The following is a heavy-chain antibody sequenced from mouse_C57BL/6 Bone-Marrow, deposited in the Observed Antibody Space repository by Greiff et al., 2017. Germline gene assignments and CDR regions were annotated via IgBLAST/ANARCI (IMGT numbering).Heavy chain of an antibody. J-gene: IGHJ1*03. CDR3: ASPYYGSSYWYFDV. V-gene: IGHV5-12*01. CDR2: ISNGGGST. CDR1: GFTFSDYY. Sequence: EVQRVESGGGLVQPGGSLKLSCAASGFTFSDYYMYWVRQTPEKRLEWVAYISNGGGSTYYPDTVKDRFTISRDNAKNTLYLQMSRLKSEDTAMYYCASPYYGSSYWYFDVWGTGTTVTVSS. D-gene: IGHD1-1*01.